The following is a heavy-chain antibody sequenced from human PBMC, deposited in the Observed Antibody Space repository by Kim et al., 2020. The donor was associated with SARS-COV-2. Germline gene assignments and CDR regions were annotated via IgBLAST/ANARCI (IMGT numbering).Heavy chain of an antibody. CDR2: INSDGSST. CDR1: GFTFSSYW. V-gene: IGHV3-74*01. Sequence: GGSLRLSCAASGFTFSSYWMHWVRQAPGKGLVWVSRINSDGSSTSYADSVKGRFTISRDNAKNTLYLQMNSLRAEDTAVYYCAREDTASYYFDYWGQGTLVTVSS. J-gene: IGHJ4*02. D-gene: IGHD5-18*01. CDR3: AREDTASYYFDY.